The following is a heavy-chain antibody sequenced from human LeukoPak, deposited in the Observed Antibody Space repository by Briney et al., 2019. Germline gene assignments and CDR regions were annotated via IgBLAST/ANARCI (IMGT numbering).Heavy chain of an antibody. J-gene: IGHJ4*02. CDR1: GGTFSSYA. D-gene: IGHD5-12*01. CDR3: ARTPATYSGYDYGYFDY. V-gene: IGHV1-69*06. CDR2: IIPIFGTA. Sequence: SVKVSCKASGGTFSSYAISWVRQAPGQGLEWMGGIIPIFGTANYAQKFQGRVTTTADKSTSTAYMELSSLRSEDTAVYYCARTPATYSGYDYGYFDYWGQGTLVTVSS.